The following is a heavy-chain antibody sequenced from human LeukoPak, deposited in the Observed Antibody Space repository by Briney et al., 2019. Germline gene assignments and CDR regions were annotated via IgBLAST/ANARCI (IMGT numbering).Heavy chain of an antibody. CDR1: GYTFTSYG. CDR2: ISAYNGNT. CDR3: ARDQIAAAGRSSYYGMDV. D-gene: IGHD6-13*01. V-gene: IGHV1-18*01. Sequence: ASVKVSCKASGYTFTSYGISWVRQAPGQRLEWMGWISAYNGNTNYAQKLQGRVTMTTDTSTSTAYMKLRSLRSDDTAVYYCARDQIAAAGRSSYYGMDVWGQGTTVTVSS. J-gene: IGHJ6*02.